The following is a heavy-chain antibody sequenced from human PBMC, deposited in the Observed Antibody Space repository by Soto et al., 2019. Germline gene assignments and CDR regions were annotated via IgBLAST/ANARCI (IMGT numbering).Heavy chain of an antibody. Sequence: SETLSLTCAVYGGSFSGYYWSRVRQPLGKGLEWVGGIYYSGSTYYNPSLKSRVTISVDTSKNQFSLKLSSVTAADTAVYYCARHLTYCSAGSCYSDFPYYGMDVWGQGTTVTVSS. CDR3: ARHLTYCSAGSCYSDFPYYGMDV. V-gene: IGHV4-34*01. CDR1: GGSFSGYY. J-gene: IGHJ6*02. CDR2: IYYSGST. D-gene: IGHD2-15*01.